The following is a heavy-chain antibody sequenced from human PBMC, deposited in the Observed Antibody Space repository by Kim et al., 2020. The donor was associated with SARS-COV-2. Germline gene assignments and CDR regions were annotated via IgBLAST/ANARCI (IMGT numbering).Heavy chain of an antibody. CDR3: AKGLLGNPVGPEGYGMDV. D-gene: IGHD1-26*01. CDR1: GFTFSSYA. J-gene: IGHJ6*02. CDR2: ISGSGGST. V-gene: IGHV3-23*01. Sequence: GGSLRLSCAASGFTFSSYAMSWVRQAPGKGLEWVSAISGSGGSTYYADSVKGRFTISRDNSKNTLYLQMNSLRAEDTAVYYCAKGLLGNPVGPEGYGMDVWGQGTTVTVSS.